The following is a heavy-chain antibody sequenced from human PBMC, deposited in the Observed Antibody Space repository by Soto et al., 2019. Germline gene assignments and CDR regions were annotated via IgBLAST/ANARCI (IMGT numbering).Heavy chain of an antibody. J-gene: IGHJ4*02. CDR2: IYPGDSDT. CDR1: GYSFTSYW. CDR3: ARRDGSTYCSGGSCYGYYFDP. D-gene: IGHD2-15*01. V-gene: IGHV5-51*01. Sequence: PGESLKISCKGSGYSFTSYWIGWVRQMPGKGLEWMGIIYPGDSDTRYSPSFQGQVTISADKSISTAYLQWSSLKASDTAMYYCARRDGSTYCSGGSCYGYYFDPWGQGTLVTVSS.